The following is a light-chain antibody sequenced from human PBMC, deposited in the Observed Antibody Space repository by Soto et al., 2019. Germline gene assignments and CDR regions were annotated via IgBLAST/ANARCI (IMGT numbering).Light chain of an antibody. J-gene: IGKJ5*01. CDR2: DAS. Sequence: ENVLTQSPATLSLSPGEGATLSCRASQSINTYLAWYQQKPGQAPRLLIYDASKRATGIPARFSVSGSGTNFTLTVSSLEPEVFAVYYCQQRRSWQVTFGQGTRLEIK. CDR1: QSINTY. CDR3: QQRRSWQVT. V-gene: IGKV3D-11*02.